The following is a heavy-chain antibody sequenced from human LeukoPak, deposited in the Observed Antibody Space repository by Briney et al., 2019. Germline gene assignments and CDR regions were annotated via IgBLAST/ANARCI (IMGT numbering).Heavy chain of an antibody. D-gene: IGHD2-2*01. Sequence: SETLSLTCTVSGGSISSYYWSWIRQPPGKGLEWIGYIYTSGSTNYNPSLKSRVTVSVDTSKNQFSLKLSSVTAADTAVYYCARLGYGSSTSCDGPYYYYYMDVWGKGTTVTVSS. CDR1: GGSISSYY. J-gene: IGHJ6*03. CDR3: ARLGYGSSTSCDGPYYYYYMDV. V-gene: IGHV4-4*09. CDR2: IYTSGST.